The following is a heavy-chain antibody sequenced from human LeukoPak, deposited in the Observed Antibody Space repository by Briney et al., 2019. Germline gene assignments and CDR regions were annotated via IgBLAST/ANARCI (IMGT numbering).Heavy chain of an antibody. Sequence: PGRSLRLSCAASGFTFSSYGMHWVRQAPGKGLEWVAVIWYDGSNKYYADSVKGRFTTSRDNSKNTLYLQMNSLRAEDTAVYYCAMTRITIFGVVTHYFDYWGQGTLVTVSS. CDR1: GFTFSSYG. V-gene: IGHV3-33*01. J-gene: IGHJ4*02. CDR3: AMTRITIFGVVTHYFDY. D-gene: IGHD3-3*01. CDR2: IWYDGSNK.